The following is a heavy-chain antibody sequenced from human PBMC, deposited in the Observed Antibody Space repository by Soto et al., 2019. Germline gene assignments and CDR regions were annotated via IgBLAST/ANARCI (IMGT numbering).Heavy chain of an antibody. V-gene: IGHV3-23*01. J-gene: IGHJ4*02. CDR1: GFDFSSYA. Sequence: PGGSLRLSCAASGFDFSSYAMTWVRQAPGKGLEWVSGITYTGDTTYYADSVKGRFTISRDNYRNTLYLQMNSLRADDTAMYFCAKDWPGTSSVTSDYWGQGTLVTVSS. CDR3: AKDWPGTSSVTSDY. CDR2: ITYTGDTT. D-gene: IGHD4-17*01.